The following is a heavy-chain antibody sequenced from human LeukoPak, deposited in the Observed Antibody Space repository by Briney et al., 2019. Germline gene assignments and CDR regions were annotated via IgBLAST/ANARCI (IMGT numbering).Heavy chain of an antibody. J-gene: IGHJ4*02. V-gene: IGHV4-39*01. CDR3: ARQISLPGDYVWGSYRYTLDY. CDR1: GGSISSSSYY. Sequence: SETLSLTCTVSGGSISSSSYYWGWIRQPPGKGLEWIGSIYYSGSTYYNPSLKSRVTISVDTSKNQFSLKLSSVTAADTAVYYCARQISLPGDYVWGSYRYTLDYWGQGTLVTVSS. D-gene: IGHD3-16*02. CDR2: IYYSGST.